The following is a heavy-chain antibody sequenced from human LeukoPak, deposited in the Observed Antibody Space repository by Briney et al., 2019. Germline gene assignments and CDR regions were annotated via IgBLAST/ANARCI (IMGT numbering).Heavy chain of an antibody. D-gene: IGHD3-22*01. CDR1: GFTFSSYA. CDR3: ARTYYYDSSGLGYFDY. Sequence: GGSLRLSCAASGFTFSSYAMHWVRQAPGEGLEWVAVISYDGSNKYYADSVKGRFTISRDNSKNTLYLQMNSLRAEDTAVYYCARTYYYDSSGLGYFDYWGQGTLVTVSS. V-gene: IGHV3-30-3*01. CDR2: ISYDGSNK. J-gene: IGHJ4*02.